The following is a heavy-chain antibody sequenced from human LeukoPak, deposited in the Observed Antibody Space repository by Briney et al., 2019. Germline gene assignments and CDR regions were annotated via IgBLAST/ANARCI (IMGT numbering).Heavy chain of an antibody. Sequence: PGGSLRLSCAASGFTFSSYGMHWVRQAPGKGLEWVSYISGSSSYTDYADSVKGRFTISRDNAKNSLYLQMNGLRVEDTAVYYCARTLVAAPGGKGGPWGQGTLVTVSS. D-gene: IGHD6-13*01. CDR1: GFTFSSYG. V-gene: IGHV3-21*05. CDR2: ISGSSSYT. J-gene: IGHJ5*02. CDR3: ARTLVAAPGGKGGP.